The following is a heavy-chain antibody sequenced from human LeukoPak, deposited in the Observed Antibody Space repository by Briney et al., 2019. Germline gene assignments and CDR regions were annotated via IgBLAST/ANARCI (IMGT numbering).Heavy chain of an antibody. Sequence: PGGSLRLSCAASGFTVSSDYMSWVRQASGKGLEWVSVFYTVGGAYYADSVKGRFTISGDNSGNTVYLQMNSLRAEDTAVYYCFRGKYSSLDYWGQGTLVTVSS. CDR2: FYTVGGA. CDR1: GFTVSSDY. CDR3: FRGKYSSLDY. V-gene: IGHV3-53*01. J-gene: IGHJ4*02. D-gene: IGHD2-21*01.